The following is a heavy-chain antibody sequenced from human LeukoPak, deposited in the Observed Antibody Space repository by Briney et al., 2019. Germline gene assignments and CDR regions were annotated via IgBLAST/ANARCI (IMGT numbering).Heavy chain of an antibody. Sequence: GASVKVSCKASGYAFTNYYMHWVRQAPGQGLEWMGIINPSGGSTSYAQKFQGRVTMTRETSTSTVYMELSRLRSEDTAMYHCAIEGTTVSTKWYFDLWGRGTLVTVSS. CDR2: INPSGGST. V-gene: IGHV1-46*01. D-gene: IGHD4-17*01. J-gene: IGHJ2*01. CDR1: GYAFTNYY. CDR3: AIEGTTVSTKWYFDL.